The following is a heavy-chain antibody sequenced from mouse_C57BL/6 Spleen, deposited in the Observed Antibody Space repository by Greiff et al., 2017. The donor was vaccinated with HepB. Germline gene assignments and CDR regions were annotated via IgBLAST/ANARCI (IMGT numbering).Heavy chain of an antibody. Sequence: EVMLVESGGGLVKPGGSLKLSCAASGFTFSDYGMHWVRQAPEKGLEWVAYISSGSSTIYYADTVKGRFTISRDNAKNTLFLQMTSLRSEDTAMYYCASKKGYAWYFDVWGTGTTVTVSS. CDR1: GFTFSDYG. D-gene: IGHD2-2*01. CDR3: ASKKGYAWYFDV. J-gene: IGHJ1*03. CDR2: ISSGSSTI. V-gene: IGHV5-17*01.